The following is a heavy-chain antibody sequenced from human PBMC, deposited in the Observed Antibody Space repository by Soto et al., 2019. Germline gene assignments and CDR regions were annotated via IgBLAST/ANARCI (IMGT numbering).Heavy chain of an antibody. Sequence: SVKVSCKASGGTFSSYAISWVRQAPGQGLEWMGGIIPIFGTANYAQKFQGRVTITADESTSTAYMELSSLRSEDTAVYYCASTKVKGWLHPAPDYWGQGXLVTVHS. V-gene: IGHV1-69*13. CDR1: GGTFSSYA. D-gene: IGHD5-12*01. CDR2: IIPIFGTA. J-gene: IGHJ4*02. CDR3: ASTKVKGWLHPAPDY.